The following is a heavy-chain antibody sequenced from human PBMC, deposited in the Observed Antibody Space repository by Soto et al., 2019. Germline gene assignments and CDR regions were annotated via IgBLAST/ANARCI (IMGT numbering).Heavy chain of an antibody. Sequence: EVQLVESGGGLVQPGGSLRLSCAASGFTFSSYWMHWVRQAPGKGLMWVSRINSDGSSTSYADSVKGRFTISRDNAKNTLYLQMNSLRAEDTAVYYCARDPSYSGNYPPDYWGQGTLVTVSS. D-gene: IGHD1-26*01. CDR2: INSDGSST. J-gene: IGHJ4*02. CDR1: GFTFSSYW. CDR3: ARDPSYSGNYPPDY. V-gene: IGHV3-74*01.